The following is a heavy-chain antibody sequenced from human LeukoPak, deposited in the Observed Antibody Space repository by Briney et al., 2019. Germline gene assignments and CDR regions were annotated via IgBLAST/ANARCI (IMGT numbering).Heavy chain of an antibody. V-gene: IGHV3-53*01. D-gene: IGHD6-13*01. J-gene: IGHJ3*02. CDR3: ARDKGSSWSDAFDI. CDR1: GFTVSSNY. Sequence: GGSLRLSCAASGFTVSSNYMTWVRQAPGKGLEWVSVISIPRSITYADSVKGRFTTFRDNSKNTLYLQMNSLRADDTAVYYCARDKGSSWSDAFDIWGQGTMVTVSS. CDR2: ISIPRSI.